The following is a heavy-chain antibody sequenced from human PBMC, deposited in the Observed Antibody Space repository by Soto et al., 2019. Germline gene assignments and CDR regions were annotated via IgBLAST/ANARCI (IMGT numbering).Heavy chain of an antibody. CDR2: INHSGST. J-gene: IGHJ4*02. V-gene: IGHV4-34*01. D-gene: IGHD6-19*01. CDR1: GGPFSGYY. Sequence: SETLSLTCAVYGGPFSGYYWSWIRQPPGKGLEWIGEINHSGSTNYNPSLKSRVTISVDTSKNQFSLKLSSVTAADTAVYYCARGRYSSGWYGSAYWGQGTLVTVSS. CDR3: ARGRYSSGWYGSAY.